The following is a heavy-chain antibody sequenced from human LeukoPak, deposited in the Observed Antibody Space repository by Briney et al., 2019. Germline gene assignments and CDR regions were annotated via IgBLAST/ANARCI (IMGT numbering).Heavy chain of an antibody. D-gene: IGHD6-19*01. CDR2: IYYSGST. J-gene: IGHJ4*02. V-gene: IGHV4-39*01. Sequence: SETLSLTCTVSGGSVSSSSYYWGWLRQPPGKGLEWIGSIYYSGSTYYNPSLKSRVTISVDTSKNQFSLKLSSVTAADTAVYYCARRIAVAGHYFDYWGQGTLVTVSS. CDR1: GGSVSSSSYY. CDR3: ARRIAVAGHYFDY.